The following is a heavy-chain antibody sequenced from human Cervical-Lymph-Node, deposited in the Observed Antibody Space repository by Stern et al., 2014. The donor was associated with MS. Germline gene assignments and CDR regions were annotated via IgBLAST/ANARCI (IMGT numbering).Heavy chain of an antibody. V-gene: IGHV4-31*03. CDR2: PYYSGST. CDR1: GGCISSGWFY. Sequence: QVQLQESGPGLVKPSQTLSITCTVSGGCISSGWFYWSRIRQHPGKGLVRIGAPYYSGSTYYNPSLKSRVTISLDTSKNQFSLKLSSVTAADTAVYYCARVSYDFWSGYYVFDYWGQGTLVTVSS. J-gene: IGHJ4*02. CDR3: ARVSYDFWSGYYVFDY. D-gene: IGHD3-3*01.